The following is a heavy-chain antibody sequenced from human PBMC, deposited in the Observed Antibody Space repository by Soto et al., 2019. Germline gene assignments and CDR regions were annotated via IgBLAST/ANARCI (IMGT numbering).Heavy chain of an antibody. CDR3: ARDGLLWYYFDY. D-gene: IGHD3-10*01. J-gene: IGHJ4*02. Sequence: ASVKVSCKASGFTFTSSAMQWVRQARGQRLEWIGWIVVGSGNTKYSQKFQGRVTITRDTSASTAYMELSSLRSEDTAVYYCARDGLLWYYFDYWGQGTLVTVSS. CDR1: GFTFTSSA. CDR2: IVVGSGNT. V-gene: IGHV1-58*02.